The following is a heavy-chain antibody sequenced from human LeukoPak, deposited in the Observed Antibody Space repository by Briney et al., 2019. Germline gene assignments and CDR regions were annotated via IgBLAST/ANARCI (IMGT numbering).Heavy chain of an antibody. CDR2: ISTSGST. Sequence: SETLSLTCTVSGGSISSYSWSWIRQPAGKGLEWIGRISTSGSTNYNPSLKSRVTMSVDTSKNQFSLKPSSVTAADTAVYYCASEGYNVIWGQGTLVTVSS. CDR1: GGSISSYS. D-gene: IGHD1-14*01. CDR3: ASEGYNVI. J-gene: IGHJ4*02. V-gene: IGHV4-4*07.